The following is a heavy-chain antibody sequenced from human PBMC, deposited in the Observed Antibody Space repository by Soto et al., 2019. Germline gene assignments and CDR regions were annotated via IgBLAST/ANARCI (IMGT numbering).Heavy chain of an antibody. CDR3: AREDRDAFDI. CDR2: IYYSGST. V-gene: IGHV4-61*01. CDR1: GYSISSGYY. J-gene: IGHJ3*02. Sequence: SETLSLTCAVSGYSISSGYYWGWIRQPPGKGLEWIGYIYYSGSTNYNPSLKSRVTISVDTSKNQFSLKPSSVTAADTAVYYCAREDRDAFDIWGQATMVTVSS.